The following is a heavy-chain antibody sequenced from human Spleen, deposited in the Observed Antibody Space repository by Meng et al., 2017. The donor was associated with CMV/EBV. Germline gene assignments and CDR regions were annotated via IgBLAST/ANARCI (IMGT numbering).Heavy chain of an antibody. V-gene: IGHV3-21*06. D-gene: IGHD2-15*01. J-gene: IGHJ4*02. CDR2: ISSSGRYI. Sequence: GESLKISCAASGFTFSDYHMNWVRQAPGKGLEWVSSISSSGRYIFYADSVKGRFTISRDNAKSSLFLQRNSLWGDDTAVYYCARAPGYCGDPNCHSNRFDYWGQGVLVTVSS. CDR3: ARAPGYCGDPNCHSNRFDY. CDR1: GFTFSDYH.